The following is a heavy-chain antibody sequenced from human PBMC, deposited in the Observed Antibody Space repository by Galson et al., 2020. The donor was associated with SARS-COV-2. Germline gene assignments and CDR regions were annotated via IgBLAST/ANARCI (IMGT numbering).Heavy chain of an antibody. D-gene: IGHD2-15*01. J-gene: IGHJ6*02. CDR1: GFTVSSNY. V-gene: IGHV3-66*01. CDR2: IYSGGST. CDR3: ARVFTPVVRPYGMDV. Sequence: GGSLRLSCAASGFTVSSNYMSWVRQAPGKGLEWVSVIYSGGSTYYADSVKGRFTISRDNSKNTLYLQMNSLRAEDTAVYYCARVFTPVVRPYGMDVWGQGTTVTVSS.